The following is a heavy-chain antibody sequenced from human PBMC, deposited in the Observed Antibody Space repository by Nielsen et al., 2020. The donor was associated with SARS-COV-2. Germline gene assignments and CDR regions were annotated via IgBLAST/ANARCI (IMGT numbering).Heavy chain of an antibody. CDR2: ISYDGSNK. D-gene: IGHD2-2*01. V-gene: IGHV3-30*03. J-gene: IGHJ6*02. CDR3: ARRDCSSTSCFNYYYYYGMDV. Sequence: GGSLRLSCAASGFTFSSYGMHWVRQAPGKGLEWVAVISYDGSNKYYADSVKGRFTISRDNSKNTLYLQMNSLRAEDTAVYYCARRDCSSTSCFNYYYYYGMDVWGQGTTVTVSS. CDR1: GFTFSSYG.